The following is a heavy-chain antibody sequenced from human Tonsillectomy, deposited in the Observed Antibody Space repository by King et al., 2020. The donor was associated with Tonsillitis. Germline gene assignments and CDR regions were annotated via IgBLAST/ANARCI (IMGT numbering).Heavy chain of an antibody. CDR3: ARDQTHGGRFDS. D-gene: IGHD3-16*01. V-gene: IGHV3-66*01. CDR2: IYSGGAA. CDR1: GFNVITNY. J-gene: IGHJ4*02. Sequence: VQLVESGGGLVQPGGSLRLSCAASGFNVITNYMSWVRQAPGKGLEGVSVIYSGGAAFYADAVKGRFSITRHNFKNTLYLEMNNLRREDTATYYCARDQTHGGRFDSWGQGTL.